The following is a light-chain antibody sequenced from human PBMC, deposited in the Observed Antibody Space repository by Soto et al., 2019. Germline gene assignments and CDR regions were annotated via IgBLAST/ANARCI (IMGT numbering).Light chain of an antibody. J-gene: IGLJ1*01. CDR3: CSYAGSFYV. CDR2: DVS. Sequence: QSALTQPRSVSGSPGQSVTISCTGTSSDVGGYNYVSWYQQHPGKAPKLMIYDVSERPSGVPDRFSGSKSGNTASLTISGLQDEAEADYYCCSYAGSFYVFGTGPKVTVL. CDR1: SSDVGGYNY. V-gene: IGLV2-11*01.